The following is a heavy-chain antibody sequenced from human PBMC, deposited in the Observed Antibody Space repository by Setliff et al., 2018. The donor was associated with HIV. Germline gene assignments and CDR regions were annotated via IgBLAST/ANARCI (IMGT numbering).Heavy chain of an antibody. CDR1: GVSISSHY. J-gene: IGHJ3*02. CDR2: LYTSGTT. CDR3: ARRERYYDILTGRVSDGFDI. Sequence: SETLSLTCTVSGVSISSHYWSWIRQPPGKGLEWIGHLYTSGTTNYSPSLKSRVAISVDTSKNHFSLRLSSVTAADTAVYYCARRERYYDILTGRVSDGFDIWGQGTMVTVSS. D-gene: IGHD3-9*01. V-gene: IGHV4-4*08.